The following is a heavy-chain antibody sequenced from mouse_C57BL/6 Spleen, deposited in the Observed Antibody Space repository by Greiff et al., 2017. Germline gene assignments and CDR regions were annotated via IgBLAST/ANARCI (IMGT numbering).Heavy chain of an antibody. Sequence: QVQLQQSGAELVKPGASVKLSCKASGYTFTSYWMHWVKQRPGQGLEWIGMIHPNSGSTNYNEKFKSKATLTVDKSSSTAYMQLSSLTSEDSAVYYCARYYDYGEDYWGQGTTLTVSS. V-gene: IGHV1-64*01. D-gene: IGHD2-4*01. J-gene: IGHJ2*01. CDR3: ARYYDYGEDY. CDR1: GYTFTSYW. CDR2: IHPNSGST.